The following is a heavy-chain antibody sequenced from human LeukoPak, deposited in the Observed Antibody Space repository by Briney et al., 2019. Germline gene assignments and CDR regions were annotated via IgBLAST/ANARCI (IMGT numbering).Heavy chain of an antibody. J-gene: IGHJ4*02. Sequence: SETLSLTCTVSGGSISSYYWSWIRQPPGKGLEWIGYIYYSGSTNYNPSLKSRVTISVDTSKNQFSLKLSSVTAADSAEYYCARNGYSYGNGLDYWGQGTLVTVSS. CDR2: IYYSGST. D-gene: IGHD5-18*01. CDR3: ARNGYSYGNGLDY. CDR1: GGSISSYY. V-gene: IGHV4-59*01.